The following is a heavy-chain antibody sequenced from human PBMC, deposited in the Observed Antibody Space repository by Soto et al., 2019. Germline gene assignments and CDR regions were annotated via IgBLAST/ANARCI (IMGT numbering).Heavy chain of an antibody. Sequence: QVQLVESGGGVVQPGRSLRLSCAASGFTFSSYAMHWVRQAPGTGLERVAVISYDGSNKYYADSVKGRFTISRDNSKNTLYLQMNSLRAEDTAVYYCARSVTVAHYYYYGMDVWGQGTTVTVSS. V-gene: IGHV3-30-3*01. CDR3: ARSVTVAHYYYYGMDV. D-gene: IGHD4-17*01. CDR2: ISYDGSNK. CDR1: GFTFSSYA. J-gene: IGHJ6*02.